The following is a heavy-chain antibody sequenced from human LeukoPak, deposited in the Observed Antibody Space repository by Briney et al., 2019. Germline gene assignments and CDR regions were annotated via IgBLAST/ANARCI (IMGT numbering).Heavy chain of an antibody. Sequence: GGSLRLSCAASGFTFSNAYMNWVRQAPGKGLEWVGRIKPKTDGETTEYAAPVKGRFSISRDDSKNMLYLQMNSLKTKDTAVYYCITPLPYSAQGGQGTLVTVSS. D-gene: IGHD2-21*01. J-gene: IGHJ4*02. V-gene: IGHV3-15*07. CDR1: GFTFSNAY. CDR2: IKPKTDGETT. CDR3: ITPLPYSAQ.